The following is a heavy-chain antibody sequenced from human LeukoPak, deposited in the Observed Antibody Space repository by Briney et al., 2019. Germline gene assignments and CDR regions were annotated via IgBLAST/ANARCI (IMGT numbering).Heavy chain of an antibody. CDR2: IYSGGST. J-gene: IGHJ6*02. V-gene: IGHV3-53*04. D-gene: IGHD1-1*01. CDR1: GFTVSSNY. Sequence: AGGSLRLSCAASGFTVSSNYMSWVRQAPGKGLEWVSVIYSGGSTYYADSVKGRFTISRHNSKNTLYLQMNSLRAEDTAVYYCARSGNNWNDVVDYYYGMDVWGQGTTVTVSS. CDR3: ARSGNNWNDVVDYYYGMDV.